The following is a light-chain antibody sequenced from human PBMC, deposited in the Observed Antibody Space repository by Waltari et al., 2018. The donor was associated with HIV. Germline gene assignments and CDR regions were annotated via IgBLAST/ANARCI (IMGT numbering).Light chain of an antibody. CDR1: KSNIGAGYA. V-gene: IGLV1-40*01. CDR2: GNN. CDR3: QSWDDSLSGYV. J-gene: IGLJ1*01. Sequence: QSVLTQPPSLSGAPGQRVTISCTGSKSNIGAGYAVHWYQQVPGTAPKLLIFGNNNRPSGVPERVSGAKSDTSASLAITGRQAEDEADYYCQSWDDSLSGYVFGTGSKVTVL.